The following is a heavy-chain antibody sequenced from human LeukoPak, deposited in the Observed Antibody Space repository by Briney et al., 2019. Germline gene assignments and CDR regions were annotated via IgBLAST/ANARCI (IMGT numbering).Heavy chain of an antibody. V-gene: IGHV1-2*02. CDR1: GYTFTSYY. J-gene: IGHJ6*03. CDR3: AREGSGSCYYYYMDV. CDR2: INPNSGGT. D-gene: IGHD3-10*01. Sequence: ASLKISCKASGYTFTSYYMHWVRQAPGQGLAWMGCINPNSGGTNYSQKFQGRVTITRDTSISTAYMELSRLRSDDTAVYYCAREGSGSCYYYYMDVWGKGTTVTISS.